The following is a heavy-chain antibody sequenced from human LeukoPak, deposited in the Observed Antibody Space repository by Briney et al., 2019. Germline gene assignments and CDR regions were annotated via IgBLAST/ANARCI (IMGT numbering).Heavy chain of an antibody. CDR2: VHYSGST. CDR1: GASITSYY. Sequence: SETLSLTCIVSGASITSYYWSWLRQPPGMGLEWIGYVHYSGSTNYNPSLKSLVTISVDTSKTQFSLKLSSVTAADTAVYYCARHDYGATRDYWGQGTLVTVSS. V-gene: IGHV4-59*08. D-gene: IGHD4-17*01. CDR3: ARHDYGATRDY. J-gene: IGHJ4*02.